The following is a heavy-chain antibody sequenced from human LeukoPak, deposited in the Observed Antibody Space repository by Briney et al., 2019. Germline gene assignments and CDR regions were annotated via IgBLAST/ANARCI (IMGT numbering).Heavy chain of an antibody. Sequence: PSETLSLTCTVSGGSINGHYWTWIRQRPRRRLEWIGFVYDNGNTNYNSSLQSRVTMSVDTSTNQLSLKMSSVTAADTAIYYCARVFRGVVTSNWFDPWGQGTLVTVSS. V-gene: IGHV4-59*11. CDR2: VYDNGNT. J-gene: IGHJ5*02. CDR3: ARVFRGVVTSNWFDP. CDR1: GGSINGHY. D-gene: IGHD2-21*02.